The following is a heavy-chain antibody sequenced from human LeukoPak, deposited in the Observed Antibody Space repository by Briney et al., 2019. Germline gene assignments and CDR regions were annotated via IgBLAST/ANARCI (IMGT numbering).Heavy chain of an antibody. J-gene: IGHJ3*02. CDR2: IYYSGST. D-gene: IGHD5-18*01. CDR1: GGSISSYY. CDR3: AGIQVDTAMVTTSAFDI. V-gene: IGHV4-59*01. Sequence: SETLSLTCTVSGGSISSYYWSWIRQPPGKGLEWIGYIYYSGSTNYNPPLKSRVTISVDTSRNQFSLKLSSVTAADTAVYYCAGIQVDTAMVTTSAFDIWGQGTMVTVSS.